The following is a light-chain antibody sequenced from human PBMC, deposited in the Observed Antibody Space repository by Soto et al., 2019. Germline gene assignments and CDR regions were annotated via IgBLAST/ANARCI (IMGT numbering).Light chain of an antibody. V-gene: IGKV3-15*01. CDR3: QHYITWPRT. J-gene: IGKJ1*01. Sequence: EVVMTQSTATLSVSPGEGANLSCRASQNVGNHLAWYQQRPGQAPRVLIYGASTRATGIPARFSGSVSGTEFILTISSLQSEDFALYYCQHYITWPRTFGQGTKVEIK. CDR2: GAS. CDR1: QNVGNH.